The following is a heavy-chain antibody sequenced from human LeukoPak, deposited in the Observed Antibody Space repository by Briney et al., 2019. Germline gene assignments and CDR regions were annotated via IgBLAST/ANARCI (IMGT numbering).Heavy chain of an antibody. CDR1: GFIFSSQS. CDR2: ISGSGGST. CDR3: AREGEMGATPYYYYYYMDV. Sequence: GGSLRLSCVGSGFIFSSQSMNWVSQAPGKGLEWVSAISGSGGSTYYADSVKGRFTISRDNSKNTLYLQMNSLRAKDTAVYYCAREGEMGATPYYYYYYMDVWGKGTTVTISS. V-gene: IGHV3-23*01. D-gene: IGHD1-26*01. J-gene: IGHJ6*03.